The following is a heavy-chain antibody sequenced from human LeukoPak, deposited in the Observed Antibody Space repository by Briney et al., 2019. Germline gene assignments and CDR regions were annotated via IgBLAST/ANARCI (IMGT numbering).Heavy chain of an antibody. CDR2: IHRNGGRT. CDR3: TRGNSNFDY. D-gene: IGHD1-7*01. Sequence: PGGSLRLSCAASGFTSDDYGMRWVRQVPGKGLEWVSGIHRNGGRTSYAASVKGRFTISRDNAKNSLYLQMNSLRVEDTGIYHCTRGNSNFDYWGQGTLVTVSS. V-gene: IGHV3-20*01. CDR1: GFTSDDYG. J-gene: IGHJ4*02.